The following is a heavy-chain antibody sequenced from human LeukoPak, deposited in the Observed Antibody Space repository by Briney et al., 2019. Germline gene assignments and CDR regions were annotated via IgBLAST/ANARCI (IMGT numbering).Heavy chain of an antibody. J-gene: IGHJ4*02. V-gene: IGHV3-23*01. CDR2: ITGSGGAT. CDR3: AAAPRETTPLQPVHY. D-gene: IGHD1-1*01. CDR1: GFTFSTYA. Sequence: TGGSLSLSCAASGFTFSTYAMSWVRQAPGKGLEWVSSITGSGGATYYADSVKGRFTISIDNSKNTLYLQMNSLRAEDSAVHYCAAAPRETTPLQPVHYWGQRVLVTVSS.